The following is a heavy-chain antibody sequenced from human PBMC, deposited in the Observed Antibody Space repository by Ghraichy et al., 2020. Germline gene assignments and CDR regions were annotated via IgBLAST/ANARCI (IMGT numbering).Heavy chain of an antibody. CDR3: AKGKGCGSYVNWSFNI. D-gene: IGHD1-26*01. Sequence: GGSLRLSCAVSGLTFSNFAMAWVRQAPGKGLEWVSTISGSGGSIWYADSGKGRFIISRDNSRSTLYLQINSLRAEDTAVYYCAKGKGCGSYVNWSFNIWGRGTPVTVAP. V-gene: IGHV3-23*01. J-gene: IGHJ2*01. CDR1: GLTFSNFA. CDR2: ISGSGGSI.